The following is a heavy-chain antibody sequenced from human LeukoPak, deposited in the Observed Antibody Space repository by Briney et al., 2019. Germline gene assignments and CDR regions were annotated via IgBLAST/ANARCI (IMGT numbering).Heavy chain of an antibody. Sequence: WIGYIYYSGSTNYNPSLKSRVTISVDTSKNQFSLKLSSVTAADTAVYYCARYSSSWYGVDYWGQGTLVTVSS. V-gene: IGHV4-59*01. CDR2: IYYSGST. CDR3: ARYSSSWYGVDY. J-gene: IGHJ4*02. D-gene: IGHD6-13*01.